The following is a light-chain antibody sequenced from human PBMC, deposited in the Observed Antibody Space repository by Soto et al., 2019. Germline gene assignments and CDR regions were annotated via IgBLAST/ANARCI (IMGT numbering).Light chain of an antibody. J-gene: IGLJ2*01. CDR2: DVS. CDR1: SSDVGAYNY. Sequence: QSVLTQPASVSGSPGQSITISCTGTSSDVGAYNYVSWYQQHPGKAPKLMIYDVSSRPSGVSNRFSGSKSGNTASLTISGLQAEDEADYYCSSYTSSTTLVVFGGGTQLTVL. V-gene: IGLV2-14*03. CDR3: SSYTSSTTLVV.